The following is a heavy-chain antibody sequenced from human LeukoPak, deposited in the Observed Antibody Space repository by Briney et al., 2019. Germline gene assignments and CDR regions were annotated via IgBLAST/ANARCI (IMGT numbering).Heavy chain of an antibody. D-gene: IGHD3-22*01. CDR3: ASLSGYEHSGFDY. Sequence: GASLQISCKGSGSLFTSYWIGGVRQLPGKGLEWTGIIYPGDSDTRYSPSFQGQVTISADKSISTAHLQWSSLKASDAAMYYCASLSGYEHSGFDYRGQGTLVTVSS. CDR1: GSLFTSYW. V-gene: IGHV5-51*01. J-gene: IGHJ4*02. CDR2: IYPGDSDT.